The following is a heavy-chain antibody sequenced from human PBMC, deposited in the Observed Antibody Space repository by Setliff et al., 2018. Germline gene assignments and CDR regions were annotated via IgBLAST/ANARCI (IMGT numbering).Heavy chain of an antibody. Sequence: ASETLSLTCTVSGGSFSSSNYFWGWIRQSPENGLEWIASSYFSGRTHYNLSLKSRVTISVDTSKKQFSLRLSSVTAADTAVYYCAGSPSSGAYWNPRPFYSDYWGQGTLVTVSS. J-gene: IGHJ4*02. CDR1: GGSFSSSNYF. V-gene: IGHV4-39*01. D-gene: IGHD1-26*01. CDR3: AGSPSSGAYWNPRPFYSDY. CDR2: SYFSGRT.